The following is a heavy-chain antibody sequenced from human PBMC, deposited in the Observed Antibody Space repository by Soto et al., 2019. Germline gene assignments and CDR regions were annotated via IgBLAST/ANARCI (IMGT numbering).Heavy chain of an antibody. V-gene: IGHV3-23*01. Sequence: GSLRLSCAASEFTFSSYAMSWVRQAPGKGLEWVSAISGSGSSSYYADSVKGRFTVSRDNSKNTLYLQMNSLRAEDTAVYYCAKCSPRYSSGLKAYYFDHWGQGTLVTVSS. J-gene: IGHJ4*02. CDR3: AKCSPRYSSGLKAYYFDH. D-gene: IGHD6-19*01. CDR1: EFTFSSYA. CDR2: ISGSGSSS.